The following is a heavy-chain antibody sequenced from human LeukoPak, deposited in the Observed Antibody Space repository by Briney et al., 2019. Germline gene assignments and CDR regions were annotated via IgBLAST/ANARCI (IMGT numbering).Heavy chain of an antibody. CDR2: IYSGGST. J-gene: IGHJ6*03. CDR1: GFTVSSNY. D-gene: IGHD6-19*01. V-gene: IGHV3-66*01. Sequence: GGSLRLSCAASGFTVSSNYMSRVRQAPGKGLEWVSVIYSGGSTYYADSVKGRFTISRDNSKNTLYLQMNSLRAEDTAVYYCARGRYSSGYYYYYYMDVWGKGTTVTISS. CDR3: ARGRYSSGYYYYYYMDV.